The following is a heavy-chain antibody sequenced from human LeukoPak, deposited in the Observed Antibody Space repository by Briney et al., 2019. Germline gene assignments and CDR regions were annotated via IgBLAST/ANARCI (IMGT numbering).Heavy chain of an antibody. V-gene: IGHV3-72*01. CDR2: TRKKANSYTT. J-gene: IGHJ4*02. CDR3: ARVGQQLDFDY. D-gene: IGHD6-13*01. CDR1: GFTFSDHY. Sequence: GGSLRLSCAASGFTFSDHYMDWVRQAPGKGLEWVGRTRKKANSYTTEYAASVKGRFTISRDDSKNSLYLQMNSLKTEDTAVYYCARVGQQLDFDYWGQGTLVTVSS.